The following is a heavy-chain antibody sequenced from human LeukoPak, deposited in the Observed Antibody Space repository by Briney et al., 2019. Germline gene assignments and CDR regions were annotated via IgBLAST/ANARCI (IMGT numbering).Heavy chain of an antibody. V-gene: IGHV3-53*01. CDR3: VRDAQPSLNFQH. CDR2: IYSGGST. D-gene: IGHD1-1*01. Sequence: GGSLRLSGAAFSSTIRSTYMLRVPQAPGRGLEWVSVIYSGGSTYYADSVKGRFTISRDNSKNTLYLQMNSLRAEDTAVYYCVRDAQPSLNFQHWGQGTLVTVSS. J-gene: IGHJ1*01. CDR1: SSTIRSTY.